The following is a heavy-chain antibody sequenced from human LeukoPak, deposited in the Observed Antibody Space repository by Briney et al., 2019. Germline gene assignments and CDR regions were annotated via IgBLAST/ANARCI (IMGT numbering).Heavy chain of an antibody. CDR3: AELGITMIGGV. CDR1: GFTFSKYW. J-gene: IGHJ6*04. D-gene: IGHD3-10*02. CDR2: ISSSGSTI. V-gene: IGHV3-48*03. Sequence: GGSLRLSCAASGFTFSKYWMSWVRQAPGKGLEWVSYISSSGSTIYYADSVKGRFTISRDNAKNSLYLQMNSLRAEDTAVYYCAELGITMIGGVWGKGTTVTISS.